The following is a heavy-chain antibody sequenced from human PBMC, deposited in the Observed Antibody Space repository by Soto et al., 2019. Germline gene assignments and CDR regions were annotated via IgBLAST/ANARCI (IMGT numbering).Heavy chain of an antibody. CDR1: GFTFDDYG. V-gene: IGHV3-20*01. D-gene: IGHD2-15*01. CDR2: INWNGGST. Sequence: PGGSLRLSCAASGFTFDDYGMSWVRQAPGKGLEWVSGINWNGGSTGYADSVKGRFTISRDNAKNSLYLQMNSLSAEDTALYHFARGRSYCSGGSCYQDAFDIWGQGTMVTVSS. J-gene: IGHJ3*02. CDR3: ARGRSYCSGGSCYQDAFDI.